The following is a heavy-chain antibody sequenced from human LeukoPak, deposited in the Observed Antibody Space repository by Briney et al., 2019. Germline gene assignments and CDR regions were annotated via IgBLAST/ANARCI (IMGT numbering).Heavy chain of an antibody. CDR1: GGSISSSSYY. Sequence: SETLSLTCTVSGGSISSSSYYWSWIRQPPGKGLEWIGEINHSGSTNYNPSLKSRVTISVDTSKNQFSLKLSSVTAADTAVYYCARVGSSYYYYYYMDVWGKGTTVTVSS. J-gene: IGHJ6*03. V-gene: IGHV4-39*07. D-gene: IGHD6-6*01. CDR2: INHSGST. CDR3: ARVGSSYYYYYYMDV.